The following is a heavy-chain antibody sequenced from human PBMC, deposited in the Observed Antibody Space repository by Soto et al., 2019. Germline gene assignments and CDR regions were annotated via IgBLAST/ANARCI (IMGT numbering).Heavy chain of an antibody. Sequence: QVQLVQSGAEVKKPGSSVKVSCKASGGTFSSYAINWVRQAPGQGLEWMGGIIPIFGTADYAQKFQGRVTVTADKTTSTAYMELSSLRSEDTAVSYCAQCLLGVNYSSGMDVWGQGTTVTVSS. CDR2: IIPIFGTA. V-gene: IGHV1-69*14. CDR1: GGTFSSYA. CDR3: AQCLLGVNYSSGMDV. J-gene: IGHJ6*02. D-gene: IGHD3-16*01.